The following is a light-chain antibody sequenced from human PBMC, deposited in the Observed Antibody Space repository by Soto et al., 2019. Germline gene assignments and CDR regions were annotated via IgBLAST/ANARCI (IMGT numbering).Light chain of an antibody. J-gene: IGKJ1*01. Sequence: EIVLTQSPRTLSLSPGDRATLSCRASETVTGKYLAWYQQKAGQAPRLLIFAASNRATGIPDRFSGSGSGTDFPLTISRLEPEDFAVYFCKQYSSPPQTFGQGTKVEI. V-gene: IGKV3-20*01. CDR2: AAS. CDR1: ETVTGKY. CDR3: KQYSSPPQT.